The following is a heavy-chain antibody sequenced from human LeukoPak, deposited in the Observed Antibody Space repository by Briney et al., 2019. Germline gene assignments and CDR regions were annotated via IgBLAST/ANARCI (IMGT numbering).Heavy chain of an antibody. V-gene: IGHV3-74*01. Sequence: GGSLRLSCAASGFTFSSTWMHWVRQTPGKGLVWVSRMNSDASTTNYADSVKGRFTVSRDNAKNTLFLQMNNLRAEDTAVYYCATAGRYYLHNWGQGTLVTVSS. J-gene: IGHJ4*02. CDR2: MNSDASTT. CDR1: GFTFSSTW. CDR3: ATAGRYYLHN.